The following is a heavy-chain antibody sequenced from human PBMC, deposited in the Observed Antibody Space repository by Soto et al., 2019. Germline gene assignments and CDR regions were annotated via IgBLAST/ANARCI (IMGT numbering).Heavy chain of an antibody. D-gene: IGHD6-25*01. Sequence: QVQLQESGPGLVKPSGTLSLTCAVSGVSISSHDWWTWVRQPPGKGLEWIGESHQSGNTNYNSSLESRVTISLAKSKNQLSPQLSSVSVADTAVYYCATRDRGRLYWGQGTLVTVSS. J-gene: IGHJ4*02. CDR2: SHQSGNT. CDR3: ATRDRGRLY. CDR1: GVSISSHDW. V-gene: IGHV4-4*02.